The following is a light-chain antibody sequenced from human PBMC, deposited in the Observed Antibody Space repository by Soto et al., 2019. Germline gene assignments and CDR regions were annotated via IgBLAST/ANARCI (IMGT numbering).Light chain of an antibody. Sequence: DIQMTQSPSSVSASVGDRVTITCRASQGISSWLAWYQQKPEKAPKLVIYDAPNLRTGVPSRFSGSGSGTEFTLTISGLLPEDFATYFCQQSYSTPSLTFGGGTKVDIK. CDR3: QQSYSTPSLT. CDR1: QGISSW. CDR2: DAP. J-gene: IGKJ4*01. V-gene: IGKV1-12*01.